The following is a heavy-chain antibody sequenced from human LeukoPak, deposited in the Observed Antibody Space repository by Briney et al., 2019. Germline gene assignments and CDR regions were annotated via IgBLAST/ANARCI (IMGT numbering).Heavy chain of an antibody. CDR2: INHRGST. Sequence: SETLSLTCAVYGGPFTGYYWSLIRQSPDKGLEWIGEINHRGSTNYNSSLKSRLTISADTSKNQFSLHLSSVTAADTAVYYCAKVYSSSPQDAFDVWGQGTMVTVSS. CDR1: GGPFTGYY. V-gene: IGHV4-34*01. D-gene: IGHD3-22*01. CDR3: AKVYSSSPQDAFDV. J-gene: IGHJ3*01.